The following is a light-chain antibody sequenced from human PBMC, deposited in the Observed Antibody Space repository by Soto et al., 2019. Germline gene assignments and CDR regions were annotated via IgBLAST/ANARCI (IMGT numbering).Light chain of an antibody. CDR1: QSIGTF. CDR2: GAT. CDR3: QQTYSLPKRT. J-gene: IGKJ1*01. V-gene: IGKV1-39*01. Sequence: DIQMTQSPSSLSVSVGDRVTITCRASQSIGTFLNWYQQKPGKAPKVLIYGATNLQSGVPSRFSGSGSGTDFTLTIRSLQPEDFETYYCQQTYSLPKRTFGQGTKVEIK.